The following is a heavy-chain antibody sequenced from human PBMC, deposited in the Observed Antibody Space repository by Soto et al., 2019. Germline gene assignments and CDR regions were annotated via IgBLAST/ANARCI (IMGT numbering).Heavy chain of an antibody. CDR3: AKDIWFSPYDAAFYDYYYGMDV. D-gene: IGHD5-12*01. Sequence: GGSLRLSCAASGFTFSSYGMHWVRQAPGKGLEWVAVISYDGSNKYYADSVKGRFTISRDNSKNTLYLQMNSLRAEDTAVYYCAKDIWFSPYDAAFYDYYYGMDVWGQGTTVTVSS. J-gene: IGHJ6*02. V-gene: IGHV3-30*18. CDR1: GFTFSSYG. CDR2: ISYDGSNK.